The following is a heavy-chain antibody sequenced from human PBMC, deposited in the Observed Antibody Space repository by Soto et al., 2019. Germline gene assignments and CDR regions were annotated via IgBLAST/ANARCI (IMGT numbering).Heavy chain of an antibody. D-gene: IGHD4-17*01. Sequence: SETLSLTCTVSGGTIISSSYYWGWIRQPPGKGLEWIGSIYYSGSTYYNPSLKSRVTISVDTSKNQFSLKLSSVTAADTAVYYCARGIKYGDYSRWFDPWGPGTLVTVSS. CDR3: ARGIKYGDYSRWFDP. V-gene: IGHV4-39*01. CDR2: IYYSGST. CDR1: GGTIISSSYY. J-gene: IGHJ5*02.